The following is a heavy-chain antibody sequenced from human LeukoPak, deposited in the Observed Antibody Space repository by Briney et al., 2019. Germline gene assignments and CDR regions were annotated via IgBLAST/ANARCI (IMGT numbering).Heavy chain of an antibody. Sequence: GGSPRLSCAASGFTFSSYWIHWVRQAPGKGLVWVSRINTDGSSTTYADSMKGRFTISRDNAKNTVYLQMNSLRAEDTAVYYCARGGGNFPFGYWGQGTLVTVSS. CDR2: INTDGSST. J-gene: IGHJ4*02. V-gene: IGHV3-74*01. CDR3: ARGGGNFPFGY. CDR1: GFTFSSYW. D-gene: IGHD4-23*01.